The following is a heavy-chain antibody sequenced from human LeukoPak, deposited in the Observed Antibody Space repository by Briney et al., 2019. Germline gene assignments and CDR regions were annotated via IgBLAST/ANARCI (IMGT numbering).Heavy chain of an antibody. CDR2: ISYDGSNK. Sequence: GGSLRLSCAASGFTFSSYGMHWVRQAPGKGLEWVAVISYDGSNKYYADSVKGRFTISRDNSKNTLYLQMNSLRAEDTAVYYCAKSQSYWNDGAGSNWFDPWGQGTLVTVSS. D-gene: IGHD1-1*01. J-gene: IGHJ5*02. V-gene: IGHV3-30*18. CDR3: AKSQSYWNDGAGSNWFDP. CDR1: GFTFSSYG.